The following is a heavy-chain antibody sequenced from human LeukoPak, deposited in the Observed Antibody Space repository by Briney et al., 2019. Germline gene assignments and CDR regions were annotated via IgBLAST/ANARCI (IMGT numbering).Heavy chain of an antibody. J-gene: IGHJ4*02. CDR2: IFGSGGSP. Sequence: GGSLRLSCEASGFTFGSHAMYWVRQAPGKGLEWVAGIFGSGGSPHYADSVKGRFTISRDNSRNTVYLQINSLRAEDTAAYYCGKTTVGYSSGQKPAWPVDYWGQGTLVTVSS. V-gene: IGHV3-23*01. D-gene: IGHD5-18*01. CDR3: GKTTVGYSSGQKPAWPVDY. CDR1: GFTFGSHA.